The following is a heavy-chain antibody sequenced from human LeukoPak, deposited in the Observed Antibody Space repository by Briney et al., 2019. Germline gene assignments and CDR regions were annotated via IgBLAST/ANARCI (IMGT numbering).Heavy chain of an antibody. V-gene: IGHV3-30*03. D-gene: IGHD1-7*01. J-gene: IGHJ3*02. Sequence: GGSLRLSCAASGFTFSSYGMHWVRQAPGKGLEWVAVISYDGSNKYYADSVKGRFTISRDNAKNSLYLQMNSLRAEDTAVYYCARGWNYPYDAFDIWGQGTMVTVSS. CDR1: GFTFSSYG. CDR3: ARGWNYPYDAFDI. CDR2: ISYDGSNK.